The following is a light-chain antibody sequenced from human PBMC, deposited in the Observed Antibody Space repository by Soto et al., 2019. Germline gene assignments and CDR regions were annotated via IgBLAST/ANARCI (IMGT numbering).Light chain of an antibody. CDR2: DAS. J-gene: IGKJ3*01. Sequence: EVVLTQSPATLSLSPGERATLSCRASQSISTYLAWYQQKPGQAPRLLIYDASNRATGIPGRFSGSGSGTDFTLTIASLEPEDFAVHYCLQRSNWPSFTFGPGTKVDIK. CDR1: QSISTY. V-gene: IGKV3-11*01. CDR3: LQRSNWPSFT.